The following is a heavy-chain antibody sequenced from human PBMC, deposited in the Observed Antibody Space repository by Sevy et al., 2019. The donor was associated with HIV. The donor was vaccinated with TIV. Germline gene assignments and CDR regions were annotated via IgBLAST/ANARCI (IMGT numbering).Heavy chain of an antibody. D-gene: IGHD6-13*01. CDR1: GYTFTGYY. CDR3: AAIAAAGTVEGVYYYYYGMDV. CDR2: INPNSGGT. V-gene: IGHV1-2*06. J-gene: IGHJ6*02. Sequence: ASVKVSCKASGYTFTGYYMHWVRQAPGQGLEWMGRINPNSGGTNYAQKFQGRVTMTRDTSISTAYMELSRLGSDDTAVYYCAAIAAAGTVEGVYYYYYGMDVWGQGTTVTVSS.